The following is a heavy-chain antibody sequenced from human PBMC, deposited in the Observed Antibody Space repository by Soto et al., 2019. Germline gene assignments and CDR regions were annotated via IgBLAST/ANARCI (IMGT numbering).Heavy chain of an antibody. CDR1: GGSFSGYY. CDR3: VIVYGDFDY. Sequence: SETLSLTCAVYGGSFSGYYWSWIRQPPGKGLEWIGEINHSGSTNYNPSLKSRVTISVDTSKNQFSLKLSSVTAADTAVYYCVIVYGDFDYWGQRTLVTVSS. J-gene: IGHJ4*02. CDR2: INHSGST. V-gene: IGHV4-34*01. D-gene: IGHD4-17*01.